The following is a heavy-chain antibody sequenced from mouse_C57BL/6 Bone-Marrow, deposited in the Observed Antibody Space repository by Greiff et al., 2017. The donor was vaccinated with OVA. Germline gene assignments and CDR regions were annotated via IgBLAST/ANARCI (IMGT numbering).Heavy chain of an antibody. CDR3: ARSDYYGSSPAGFAY. V-gene: IGHV1-63*01. Sequence: VKLQESGAELVRPGTSVKMSCKASGYTFTNYWIGWAKQRPGHGLEWIGDIYPGGGYTNYNEKFKGKATLTADKSSSTAYMQFSSLTSEDSAIYYCARSDYYGSSPAGFAYWGQGTLVTVSA. J-gene: IGHJ3*01. CDR1: GYTFTNYW. D-gene: IGHD1-1*01. CDR2: IYPGGGYT.